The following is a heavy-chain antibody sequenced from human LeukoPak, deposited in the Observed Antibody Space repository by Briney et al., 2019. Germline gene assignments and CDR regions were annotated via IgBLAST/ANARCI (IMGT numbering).Heavy chain of an antibody. CDR2: ISGSGGTT. J-gene: IGHJ6*03. D-gene: IGHD2-2*03. V-gene: IGHV3-23*01. Sequence: PGGSLRLSCAASGFTFSSYGMSWVRQAPGKGLEWVSAISGSGGTTYYADSVKGRFTISRDNSKNTLYLQMNSLRAEDTSVYYCARDWISYMGIWGKGTTVTISS. CDR1: GFTFSSYG. CDR3: ARDWISYMGI.